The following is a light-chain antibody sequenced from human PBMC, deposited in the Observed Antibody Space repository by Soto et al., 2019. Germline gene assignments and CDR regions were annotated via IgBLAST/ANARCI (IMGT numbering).Light chain of an antibody. Sequence: DIQMTQSPSSLSASVGYRVTITRRASQSIVRFLNWHEQKPGKAPNVLMNVASTLRSGVPSRFSGSGSGTDFNLTINSLQPEDFATYSCQQSFTTPLTFGGGTKVDIK. CDR1: QSIVRF. V-gene: IGKV1-39*01. CDR2: VAS. J-gene: IGKJ4*01. CDR3: QQSFTTPLT.